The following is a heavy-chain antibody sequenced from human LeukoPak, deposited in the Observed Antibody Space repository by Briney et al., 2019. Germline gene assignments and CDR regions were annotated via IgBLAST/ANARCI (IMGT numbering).Heavy chain of an antibody. CDR2: ISSSSSSI. V-gene: IGHV3-48*01. Sequence: GGSLRLSCAASGFTFSSYAMSWVRQAPGKGLEWVSYISSSSSSIYYADSVKGRFTISRDNAKNSLYLQMNSLRVEDSAVYYCVTDFPVYWGQGTLVTVSS. J-gene: IGHJ4*02. CDR1: GFTFSSYA. CDR3: VTDFPVY.